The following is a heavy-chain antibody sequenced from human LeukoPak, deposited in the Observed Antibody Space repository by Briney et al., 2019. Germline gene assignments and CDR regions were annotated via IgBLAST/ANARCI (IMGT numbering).Heavy chain of an antibody. CDR2: ISYDGTNK. J-gene: IGHJ6*03. D-gene: IGHD3-3*01. V-gene: IGHV3-30*12. CDR3: ARVGWNYDFWSGYYYYYMDV. Sequence: GGSLRLSCAASGFTFSSYGMHWVRQAPGKGLEWVAVISYDGTNKYYADSVKGRFTISRDNSKNSLYLQMNSLRAEDTAVYYCARVGWNYDFWSGYYYYYMDVWGKGTTVTVSS. CDR1: GFTFSSYG.